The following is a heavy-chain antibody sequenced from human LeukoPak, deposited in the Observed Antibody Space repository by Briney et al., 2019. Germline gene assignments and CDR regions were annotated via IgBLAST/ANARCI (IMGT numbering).Heavy chain of an antibody. CDR2: IYPGDSDT. V-gene: IGHV5-51*01. CDR3: ARLPDSGSYFAVRAYYFDY. D-gene: IGHD1-26*01. Sequence: GESLKISCKGSGDSFTSYWIGWVRQMPGKGLEWMGIIYPGDSDTRYSPSFQGQVTFSADKSISTAYLQWSSLKASDTAMYYCARLPDSGSYFAVRAYYFDYWGQGTLVTVSS. J-gene: IGHJ4*02. CDR1: GDSFTSYW.